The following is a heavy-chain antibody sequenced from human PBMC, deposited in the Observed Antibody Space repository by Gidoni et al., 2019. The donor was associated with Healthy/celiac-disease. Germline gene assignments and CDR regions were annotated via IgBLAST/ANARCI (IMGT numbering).Heavy chain of an antibody. CDR3: ARERGYSYGLDY. V-gene: IGHV3-30*19. D-gene: IGHD5-18*01. Sequence: QVQLVESGGGVVQPGRSLRLSCAASGFTFSSYGMHWVRQAPGKGLEWVAVISYDGSNKYYADSGKGRFTISRDNSKNTLYLQMNSLRAEDTAVYYCARERGYSYGLDYWGQGTLVTVSS. CDR2: ISYDGSNK. CDR1: GFTFSSYG. J-gene: IGHJ4*02.